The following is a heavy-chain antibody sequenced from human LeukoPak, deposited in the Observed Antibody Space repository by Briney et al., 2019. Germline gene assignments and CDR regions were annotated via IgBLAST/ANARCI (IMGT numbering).Heavy chain of an antibody. CDR3: AGYYDSSGYLDY. CDR2: ISSSGSTI. D-gene: IGHD3-22*01. CDR1: GFTFSSYE. V-gene: IGHV3-48*03. Sequence: GGSLRLSCAASGFTFSSYEMNWVRQAPGKGLEWVSYISSSGSTIYYADSVKGRFTISRDNAKNSLYLQMNSLRAEDTAVYYCAGYYDSSGYLDYRGQGTLVTVSS. J-gene: IGHJ4*02.